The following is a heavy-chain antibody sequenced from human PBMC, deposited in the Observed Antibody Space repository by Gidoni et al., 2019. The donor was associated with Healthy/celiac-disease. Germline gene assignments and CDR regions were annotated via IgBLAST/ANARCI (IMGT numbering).Heavy chain of an antibody. D-gene: IGHD6-19*01. CDR2: ISSSSSYI. CDR3: ARGGQWLDFPLDY. Sequence: EVQLVESGGGLVKPGGSLRLSCAASGFTFSSYSMNGVRQAPGKGLEWVSSISSSSSYIYYADSVKGRFTISRDNAKNSLYLQMNSLRAEDTAVYYCARGGQWLDFPLDYWGQGTLVTVSS. CDR1: GFTFSSYS. J-gene: IGHJ4*02. V-gene: IGHV3-21*01.